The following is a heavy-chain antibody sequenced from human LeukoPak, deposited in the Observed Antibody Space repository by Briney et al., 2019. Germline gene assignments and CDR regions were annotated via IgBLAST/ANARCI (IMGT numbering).Heavy chain of an antibody. CDR2: ISSSSSYI. Sequence: GGSLRLSCAASGFTFSSYGMHWVRQAPGKGLEWVSSISSSSSYIYYADSVKGRFTISRDNAKNSLYLQMNSLRAEDTAVYYCAKDDIAVAASAEYFQHWGQGTLVTVSS. J-gene: IGHJ1*01. CDR3: AKDDIAVAASAEYFQH. D-gene: IGHD6-19*01. CDR1: GFTFSSYG. V-gene: IGHV3-21*01.